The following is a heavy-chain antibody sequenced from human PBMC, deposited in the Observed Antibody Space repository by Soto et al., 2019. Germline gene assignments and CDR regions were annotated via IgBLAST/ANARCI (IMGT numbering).Heavy chain of an antibody. CDR2: IIPIFGTA. CDR3: ARVPPRERWLQLGYYFDY. J-gene: IGHJ4*02. V-gene: IGHV1-69*13. CDR1: GGTFSSYA. D-gene: IGHD5-12*01. Sequence: GASVKVSCKASGGTFSSYAISWVRQAPGQGLEWMGGIIPIFGTANYAQKFQGRVTITADESTSTAYMELSSLRSEDTAVYYCARVPPRERWLQLGYYFDYWGQGTLVTVSS.